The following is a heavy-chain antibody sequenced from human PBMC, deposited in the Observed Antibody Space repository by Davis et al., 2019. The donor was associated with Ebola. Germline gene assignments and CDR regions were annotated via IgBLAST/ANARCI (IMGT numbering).Heavy chain of an antibody. Sequence: GGSLRLSCAASGFIVSDKYMSWVRQAPGKGPEWVSVMYRDGRTYYADSVKGRFTISRDNSKNTLYLQMNSLRAEDTAMYYCARHVYGDFWYFDLWGRGTLVTVSS. D-gene: IGHD4-17*01. J-gene: IGHJ2*01. V-gene: IGHV3-53*01. CDR1: GFIVSDKY. CDR3: ARHVYGDFWYFDL. CDR2: MYRDGRT.